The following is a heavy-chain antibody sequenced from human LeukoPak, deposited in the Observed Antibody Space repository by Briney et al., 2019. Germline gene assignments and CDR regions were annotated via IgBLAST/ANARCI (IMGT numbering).Heavy chain of an antibody. J-gene: IGHJ4*02. CDR2: IRSKANSYAT. V-gene: IGHV3-73*01. CDR1: GFTFSGSA. Sequence: GGSPRLSCAASGFTFSGSAMHWVRQASGKGLEWVGRIRSKANSYATAYAASVKGRFSISRDDSKNTAYLQMNSLKTEDTAVYYCTRLGFGGVIASDSWGQGTLVTVSS. CDR3: TRLGFGGVIASDS. D-gene: IGHD3-16*02.